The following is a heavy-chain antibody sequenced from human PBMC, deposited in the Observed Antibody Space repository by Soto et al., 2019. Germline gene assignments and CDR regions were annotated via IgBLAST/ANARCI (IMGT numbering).Heavy chain of an antibody. J-gene: IGHJ6*02. Sequence: QVQLQESGPGLVKPSETLSLTCTVSGGTVTTAGYYWTWIRQPPGKGLEWIGYIDYSGSTNYNPSLKSRVTISVDTSKNQFSLNLSSVTAADTAVYYCARDLFFSGVDFWGQGTTVTVS. CDR2: IDYSGST. CDR3: ARDLFFSGVDF. D-gene: IGHD3-3*01. V-gene: IGHV4-61*08. CDR1: GGTVTTAGYY.